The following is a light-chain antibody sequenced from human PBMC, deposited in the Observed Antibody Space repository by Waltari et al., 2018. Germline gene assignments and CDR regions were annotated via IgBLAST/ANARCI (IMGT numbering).Light chain of an antibody. Sequence: QSALTQPASVSGSPGQSITISCTGASSDIGSYNLVSWYPQRPGKAPKLMVYDVLYRPSGVSNRFSASKAGNTASLTISGLQAEDEADYYCCSYAGSYTWVFGGGTKLTVL. CDR2: DVL. J-gene: IGLJ3*02. CDR1: SSDIGSYNL. CDR3: CSYAGSYTWV. V-gene: IGLV2-23*02.